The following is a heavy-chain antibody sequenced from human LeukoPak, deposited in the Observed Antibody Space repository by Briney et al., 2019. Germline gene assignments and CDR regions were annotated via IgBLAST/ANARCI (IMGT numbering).Heavy chain of an antibody. J-gene: IGHJ4*02. V-gene: IGHV3-33*01. CDR3: ARDVNAAKNGLHYGADC. D-gene: IGHD3-16*01. CDR1: GFTFGNYG. CDR2: ISYDGNSR. Sequence: PGGSLRLSCAASGFTFGNYGMHWVRQAPGKGLEWVAIISYDGNSRYYVDSLRGRFTISRDNSKNTVDLQMDSLRAEDTAVYYCARDVNAAKNGLHYGADCWGQGSLVTVSS.